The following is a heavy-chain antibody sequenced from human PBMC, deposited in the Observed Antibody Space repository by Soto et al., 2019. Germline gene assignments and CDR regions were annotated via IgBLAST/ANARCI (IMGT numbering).Heavy chain of an antibody. CDR3: ARTLYGDNVDY. V-gene: IGHV1-8*01. CDR1: GYTFTSYD. J-gene: IGHJ4*02. D-gene: IGHD4-17*01. Sequence: GASVKVSCKAPGYTFTSYDINWVRQTAGQGLEWMGWMNPNSGNTGYAQKFQGRVTMTMNTSISTAYMELSSLRSEDTAVYYCARTLYGDNVDYWGQGTLVTVSS. CDR2: MNPNSGNT.